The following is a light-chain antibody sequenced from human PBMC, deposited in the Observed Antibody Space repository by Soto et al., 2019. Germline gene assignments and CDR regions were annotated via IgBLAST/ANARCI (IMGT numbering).Light chain of an antibody. CDR3: QQFGGSLTWT. Sequence: TQSPSTLSASVGDRVTLTCRASQSLNTRLAWYQQRPGKAPKLLIYDASSRATGIPDRFSGSGSGTDFTLTISRLEPEDCAVYYCQQFGGSLTWTFGQGTKVDIK. V-gene: IGKV3D-20*01. CDR1: QSLNTR. J-gene: IGKJ1*01. CDR2: DAS.